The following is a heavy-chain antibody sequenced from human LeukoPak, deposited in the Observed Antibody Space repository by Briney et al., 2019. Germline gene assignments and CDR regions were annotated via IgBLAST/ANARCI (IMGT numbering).Heavy chain of an antibody. CDR3: ASLYDYVWGSYRYLNPSDY. CDR2: ISSSGSTI. D-gene: IGHD3-16*02. V-gene: IGHV3-48*03. J-gene: IGHJ4*02. CDR1: GFTFSSYE. Sequence: PGGSLRLSCAASGFTFSSYEMNWVRQAPGKGLEWVSYISSSGSTIYYADSVKGRFTISRDNAKNSLYLQMNSLRDEATAVYYCASLYDYVWGSYRYLNPSDYWGQGTLVTVSS.